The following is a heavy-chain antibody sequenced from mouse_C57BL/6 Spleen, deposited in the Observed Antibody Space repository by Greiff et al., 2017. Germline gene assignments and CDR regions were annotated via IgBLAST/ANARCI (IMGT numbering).Heavy chain of an antibody. Sequence: VQLQQSGTELVKPGASVKLSCKASGYTFTSYWMHWVKQRPGQGLEWIGNINPSNGGTNYNEKFKSKATLTVDKSSSTAYMQLSSLTSEDSAVYYCARSELLLYYFDYWGQGTTLTVSS. D-gene: IGHD1-1*01. V-gene: IGHV1-53*01. CDR1: GYTFTSYW. CDR3: ARSELLLYYFDY. CDR2: INPSNGGT. J-gene: IGHJ2*01.